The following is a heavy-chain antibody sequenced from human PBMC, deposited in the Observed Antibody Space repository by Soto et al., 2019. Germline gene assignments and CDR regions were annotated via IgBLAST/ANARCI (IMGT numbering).Heavy chain of an antibody. CDR1: GYTFTSYW. Sequence: GESLKISCKASGYTFTSYWIGWVRQMPGKGLEWMGIIYPSNSETRFSPSFQGQVTLSADKSIFTAYLQWSSLKASDTAIYYCSRKEYHYDTYSFGYWGQGILVSFST. CDR2: IYPSNSET. V-gene: IGHV5-51*01. D-gene: IGHD3-22*01. CDR3: SRKEYHYDTYSFGY. J-gene: IGHJ4*02.